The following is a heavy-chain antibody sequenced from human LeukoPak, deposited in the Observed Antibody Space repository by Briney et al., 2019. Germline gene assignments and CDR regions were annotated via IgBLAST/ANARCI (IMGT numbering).Heavy chain of an antibody. D-gene: IGHD2/OR15-2a*01. CDR2: MNPNSGNT. Sequence: GASVKVSCKASGYTFTSYDINGVRQATGQGLEWMGWMNPNSGNTGYAQKFQGRVTMTRNTSISTAYMELSSLRSEDTAVYYCARAFSLSSAYFDYWGQGTLVAVSS. V-gene: IGHV1-8*01. J-gene: IGHJ4*02. CDR3: ARAFSLSSAYFDY. CDR1: GYTFTSYD.